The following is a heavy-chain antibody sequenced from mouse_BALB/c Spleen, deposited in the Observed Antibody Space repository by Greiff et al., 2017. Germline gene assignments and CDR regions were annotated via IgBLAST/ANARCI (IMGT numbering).Heavy chain of an antibody. CDR2: IRLKSDNYAT. J-gene: IGHJ2*01. CDR3: TSYYGSRTFDY. Sequence: EVKVEESGGGLVQPGGSMKLSCVASGFTFSSYWMSWVRQSPEKGLEWVAEIRLKSDNYATHYAESVKGKFTISRDDSKSRLYLQMNSLRAEDTGIYYCTSYYGSRTFDYWGQGTTLTVSS. D-gene: IGHD1-1*01. CDR1: GFTFSSYW. V-gene: IGHV6-6*02.